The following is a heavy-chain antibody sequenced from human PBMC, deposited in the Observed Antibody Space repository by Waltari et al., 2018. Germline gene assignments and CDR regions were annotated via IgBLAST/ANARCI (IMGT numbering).Heavy chain of an antibody. Sequence: QVQLQESGPGLVKPSGTLSLTCAVSGGSISSSNWWSWVRQPPGKGLEGIGEIYPSGSTNDKPSLKSRVTISVDKSKNQFSLKLSSVTAADTAVYYCARDLYRRYSGSHGGYWGQGTLVTVSS. CDR3: ARDLYRRYSGSHGGY. V-gene: IGHV4-4*02. CDR1: GGSISSSNW. D-gene: IGHD1-26*01. CDR2: IYPSGST. J-gene: IGHJ4*02.